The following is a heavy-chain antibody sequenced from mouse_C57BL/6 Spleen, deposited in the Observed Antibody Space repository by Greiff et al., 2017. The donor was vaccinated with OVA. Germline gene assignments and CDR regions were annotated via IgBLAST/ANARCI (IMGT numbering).Heavy chain of an antibody. D-gene: IGHD1-1*01. V-gene: IGHV1-50*01. Sequence: VQLQQPGAELVKPGASVKLSCKASGYTFTSYWMQWVKQRPGQGLEWIGEIDPSDSYTNYNQKFKGKATLTVDTSSSTASMQLSSLTSEDSAVYYCARGGLRSNWYFDVWGTGTTVTVSS. CDR2: IDPSDSYT. J-gene: IGHJ1*03. CDR1: GYTFTSYW. CDR3: ARGGLRSNWYFDV.